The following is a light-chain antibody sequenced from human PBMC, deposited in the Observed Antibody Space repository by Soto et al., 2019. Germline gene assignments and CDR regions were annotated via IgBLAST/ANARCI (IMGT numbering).Light chain of an antibody. V-gene: IGKV3-20*01. Sequence: VLTQPPSVSAAPGQKVTLSGRASQSVSSNLAWYQQKPGQPPRLLISGASVRASGVPVRISGSGSGTDFTLTISRLEPEDFALYYCQQYGGSPITFGLGTRLEIK. J-gene: IGKJ5*01. CDR1: QSVSSN. CDR3: QQYGGSPIT. CDR2: GAS.